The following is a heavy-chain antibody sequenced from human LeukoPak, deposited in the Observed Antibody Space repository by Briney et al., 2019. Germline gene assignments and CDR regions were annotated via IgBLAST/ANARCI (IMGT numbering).Heavy chain of an antibody. CDR3: ARGSVGARSNYVGARHYYFDY. V-gene: IGHV1-2*04. D-gene: IGHD3-10*01. Sequence: VASVKVSCKASGYTFTGYYMHWVRQAPGQGLEWMGWINPNSGGTNYAQKFQGWVTMTRDTSISTAYMELSRLRSDDTAVYYCARGSVGARSNYVGARHYYFDYWGQGTLVTVSS. CDR2: INPNSGGT. CDR1: GYTFTGYY. J-gene: IGHJ4*02.